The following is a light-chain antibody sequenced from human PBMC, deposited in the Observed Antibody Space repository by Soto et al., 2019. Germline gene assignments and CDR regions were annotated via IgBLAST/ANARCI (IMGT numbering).Light chain of an antibody. CDR1: QSVTSSY. J-gene: IGKJ1*01. V-gene: IGKV3-20*01. CDR3: QQYGSSPNT. CDR2: GAS. Sequence: EIVLTQSPGTLSLSPGERATLSCRASQSVTSSYLAWYQQKPGQAPRLLIYGASSRATGIPDRFSGSGSGTDFPLTISRLEPEDFAVYSCQQYGSSPNTFGQGTKVEIK.